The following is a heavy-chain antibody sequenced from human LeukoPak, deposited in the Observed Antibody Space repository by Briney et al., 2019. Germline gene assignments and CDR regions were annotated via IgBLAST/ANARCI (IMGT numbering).Heavy chain of an antibody. CDR1: GGSFSGCY. V-gene: IGHV4-34*01. CDR3: ARGRGITMVRGRRNWFDP. D-gene: IGHD3-10*01. CDR2: INHSGST. J-gene: IGHJ5*02. Sequence: PSETLSLTCAVYGGSFSGCYWSWIRQPPGKGLEWIGEINHSGSTNYNPSLKSRVTISVDTSKNQFSLKLSSVTAADTAVYYCARGRGITMVRGRRNWFDPWGQGTLDTVSS.